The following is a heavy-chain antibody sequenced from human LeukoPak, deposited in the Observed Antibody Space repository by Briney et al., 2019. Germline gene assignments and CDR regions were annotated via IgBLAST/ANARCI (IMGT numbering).Heavy chain of an antibody. Sequence: GGSLRLSCAASGLTFSSYVMNWVRQAPGKGLEWVSAISGVGDSTYYADSVKGRFTISRDNSKNTLYLQMNSLRAEDTAVYYCAKVQSATDYYDSSGLLGELDYWGQGTLVTVSS. J-gene: IGHJ4*02. D-gene: IGHD3-22*01. CDR1: GLTFSSYV. CDR3: AKVQSATDYYDSSGLLGELDY. V-gene: IGHV3-23*01. CDR2: ISGVGDST.